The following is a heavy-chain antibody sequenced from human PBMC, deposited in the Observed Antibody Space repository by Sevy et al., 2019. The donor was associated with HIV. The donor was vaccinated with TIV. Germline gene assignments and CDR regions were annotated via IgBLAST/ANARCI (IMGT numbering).Heavy chain of an antibody. CDR1: GGSISSSETY. V-gene: IGHV4-30-4*08. CDR2: IHYTGGT. J-gene: IGHJ4*02. Sequence: SETLSLTCTVSGGSISSSETYWSWIRQSPGGGLEWIGYIHYTGGTYYNPFLKDRVAMSVDTSERQFSLRLSLLTAADTAVYFCASKRGYNHGPFDYWGLGTLVTVSS. CDR3: ASKRGYNHGPFDY. D-gene: IGHD5-12*01.